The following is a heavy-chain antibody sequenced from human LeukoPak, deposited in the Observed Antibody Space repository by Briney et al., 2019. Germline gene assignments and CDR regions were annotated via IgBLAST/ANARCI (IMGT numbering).Heavy chain of an antibody. V-gene: IGHV1-2*02. J-gene: IGHJ6*03. Sequence: ASVNVSCKASGYTFTGYYIHGVRQAPGQGLEGMGWINPDSGGTNYAQKFQGRVTMTRDTSISTAYMELSRLRSDDTAVYYCARVLYSSGWFRRGYYYMDVWGKGTTVTISS. D-gene: IGHD6-19*01. CDR2: INPDSGGT. CDR3: ARVLYSSGWFRRGYYYMDV. CDR1: GYTFTGYY.